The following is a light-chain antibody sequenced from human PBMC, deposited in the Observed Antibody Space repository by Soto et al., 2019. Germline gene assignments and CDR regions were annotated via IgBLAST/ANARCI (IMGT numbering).Light chain of an antibody. Sequence: EIVLTQSPGTLSLSPGERATLSCRASETFSSRYLAWYQQKPGQAPRLLVYGASRRATGIPDRFSDSGSGTDFTLTISRLEPEDSAVYFCQQFGSSFITFGQGTRLEIK. J-gene: IGKJ5*01. CDR3: QQFGSSFIT. CDR1: ETFSSRY. CDR2: GAS. V-gene: IGKV3-20*01.